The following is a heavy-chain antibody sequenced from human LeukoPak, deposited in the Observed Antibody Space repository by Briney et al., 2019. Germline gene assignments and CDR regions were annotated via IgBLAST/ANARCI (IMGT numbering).Heavy chain of an antibody. V-gene: IGHV3-48*03. Sequence: SGGSLRLSCGVSGFTFSSYEMNWVRQAPGKGLEWVSYISSSDSTIYYADSVKGRFTISRDNAKNSLYLQMNSLRAEDTAVNYCAREAVTGSPGYFQHWGQGTLVTVSS. J-gene: IGHJ1*01. CDR2: ISSSDSTI. CDR3: AREAVTGSPGYFQH. D-gene: IGHD6-19*01. CDR1: GFTFSSYE.